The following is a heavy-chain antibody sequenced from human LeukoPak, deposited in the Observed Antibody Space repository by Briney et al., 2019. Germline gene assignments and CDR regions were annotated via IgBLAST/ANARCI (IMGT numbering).Heavy chain of an antibody. Sequence: ASVKVSCKASGYTFTSYGISWVRQAPGQGLEWMGWISAYNGNTNYAQKLQGRVTMTTDTSTSTAYMELSSLRSEDTAVYYCARGGRYYDSSGYSSGHAFDIWGQGTMVTVSS. CDR3: ARGGRYYDSSGYSSGHAFDI. D-gene: IGHD3-22*01. J-gene: IGHJ3*02. CDR2: ISAYNGNT. CDR1: GYTFTSYG. V-gene: IGHV1-18*01.